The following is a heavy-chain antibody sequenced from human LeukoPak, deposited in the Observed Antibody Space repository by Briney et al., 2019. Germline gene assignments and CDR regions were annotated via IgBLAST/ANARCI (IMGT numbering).Heavy chain of an antibody. CDR1: GFAFSTYN. CDR3: AKGKAAAGY. V-gene: IGHV3-21*01. CDR2: ITSSSSYI. J-gene: IGHJ4*02. Sequence: PGGSLRLSCAASGFAFSTYNMNWVRQAPGKGLEWVSSITSSSSYIYYADSVKGRFTISRDNAKNSLYLQMNSLRAEDTAVYYCAKGKAAAGYWGQGTLVTVSS. D-gene: IGHD6-13*01.